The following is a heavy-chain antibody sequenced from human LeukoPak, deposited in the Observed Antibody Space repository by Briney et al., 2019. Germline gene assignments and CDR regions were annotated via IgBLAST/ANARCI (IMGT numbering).Heavy chain of an antibody. J-gene: IGHJ5*02. Sequence: PGGSLRLSCAASGFTFSSYSVNWVRQAPGKGLEWVSYISVGSSTIYYADSVKGRFTISRDNAKNSLYLQMNSLRDEDTAVYYCARERDDYGDAHWFDPWGQGTLVTASS. CDR1: GFTFSSYS. CDR2: ISVGSSTI. V-gene: IGHV3-48*02. CDR3: ARERDDYGDAHWFDP. D-gene: IGHD4-17*01.